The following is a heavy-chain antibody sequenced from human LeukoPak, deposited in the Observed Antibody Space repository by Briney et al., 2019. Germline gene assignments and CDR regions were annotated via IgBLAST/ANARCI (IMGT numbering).Heavy chain of an antibody. V-gene: IGHV1-18*01. CDR1: GYTFTSYG. Sequence: GASVKVSCKASGYTFTSYGISWVRQAPGQGLEWMGWISAYNGNTNYAQKLQGRVTITTDTSTSTAYMELRSLRSDDTAVYYCARDYYDSSGYNWFDPWGQGTLVTVSS. CDR3: ARDYYDSSGYNWFDP. D-gene: IGHD3-22*01. J-gene: IGHJ5*02. CDR2: ISAYNGNT.